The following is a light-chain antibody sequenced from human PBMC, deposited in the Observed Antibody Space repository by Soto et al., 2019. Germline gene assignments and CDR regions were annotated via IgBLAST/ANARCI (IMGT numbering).Light chain of an antibody. Sequence: QSALTQPPSASGSPGQSVTISCTGTSSDVGVYNYVSWYQQHPGKAPKLLIYEVSKRPSGDPDRFSGSKSGNTASLTVSGLQAEDEADFYCSSYAGSNNVVFGGGTKLTVL. J-gene: IGLJ2*01. V-gene: IGLV2-8*01. CDR1: SSDVGVYNY. CDR3: SSYAGSNNVV. CDR2: EVS.